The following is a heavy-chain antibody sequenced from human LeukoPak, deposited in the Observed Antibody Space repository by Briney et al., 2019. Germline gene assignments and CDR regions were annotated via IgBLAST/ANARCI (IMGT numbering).Heavy chain of an antibody. J-gene: IGHJ5*02. D-gene: IGHD6-13*01. Sequence: GGSLRLSCAASGFTFSSYSMNWVRQAPGKGLEWVSSISSSSSYIYYADSVKGRFTISRDNAKNSLYLQMSSLRAEDTAVYYCAKDPYSSAWFSRDWFDPWGQGTLVTVSS. V-gene: IGHV3-21*04. CDR1: GFTFSSYS. CDR3: AKDPYSSAWFSRDWFDP. CDR2: ISSSSSYI.